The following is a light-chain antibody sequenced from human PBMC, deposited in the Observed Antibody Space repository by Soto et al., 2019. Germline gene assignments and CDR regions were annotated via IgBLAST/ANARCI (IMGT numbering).Light chain of an antibody. CDR3: SSYTSSTTGVV. V-gene: IGLV2-14*03. CDR2: DVS. Sequence: QSALTQPASVSGSPGQSITISCTGTSSDVGGYNYVSWYQHHPGKAPKLMIYDVSNWPSGVSNRFSGSKSGNTASLTISGLQAEDEAGYYCSSYTSSTTGVVFGGGTKLTVL. CDR1: SSDVGGYNY. J-gene: IGLJ2*01.